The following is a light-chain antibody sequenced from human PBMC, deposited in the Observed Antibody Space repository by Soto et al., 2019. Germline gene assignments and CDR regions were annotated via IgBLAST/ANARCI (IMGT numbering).Light chain of an antibody. J-gene: IGKJ1*01. V-gene: IGKV1-39*01. CDR1: QTVSSY. CDR3: QQSYSTPPT. CDR2: AAS. Sequence: DIQMTQSPFSLAASLWDGVTFTRRASQTVSSYVNWYQQKPRKAPKLLIYAASNLHSGVPSRFSGSGSGTDFTLTISSLQPDDFAVYYCQQSYSTPPTFGQGTKVDI.